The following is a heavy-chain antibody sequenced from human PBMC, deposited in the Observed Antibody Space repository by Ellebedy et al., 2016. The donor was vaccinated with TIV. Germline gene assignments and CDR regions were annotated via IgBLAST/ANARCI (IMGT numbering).Heavy chain of an antibody. J-gene: IGHJ2*01. CDR2: IHFTGSST. D-gene: IGHD2-21*01. CDR3: ARRGDWWYFDV. CDR1: GDSISTSYHY. Sequence: MPSETLSLTCTVSGDSISTSYHYWAWIRQSPGKGPEWIGCIHFTGSSTYKHPSLTSRITMSVDTSRNQFSLRLNSVTAADTAVYYCARRGDWWYFDVWGRGTLVTVSS. V-gene: IGHV4-39*01.